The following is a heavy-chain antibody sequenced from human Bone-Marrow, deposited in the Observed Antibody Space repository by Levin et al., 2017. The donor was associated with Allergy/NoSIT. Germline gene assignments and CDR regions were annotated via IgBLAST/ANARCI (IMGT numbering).Heavy chain of an antibody. J-gene: IGHJ6*03. D-gene: IGHD2-8*02. V-gene: IGHV3-74*01. Sequence: PGGSLRLSCAASGFTFSSYWMHWVRQAPGKGLVWVSRINSDGSSTSYADSVKGRFTISRDNAKNTLYLQMNSLRAEDTAVYYCASPARYCTGGVCYIMDGWGKGTTVTVSS. CDR1: GFTFSSYW. CDR2: INSDGSST. CDR3: ASPARYCTGGVCYIMDG.